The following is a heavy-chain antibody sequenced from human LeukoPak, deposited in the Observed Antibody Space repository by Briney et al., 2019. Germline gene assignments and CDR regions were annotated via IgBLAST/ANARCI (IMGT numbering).Heavy chain of an antibody. CDR3: ARGSPSTIYNWFDP. Sequence: GASVKVSCKASGYTFTSYDINWVRQATGQGLEWMGWMNPNSGNTGYAQKFQGRVAMTRNTSISTAYMELSSLRSEDTAVYYCARGSPSTIYNWFDPWGQGTLVTVSS. CDR2: MNPNSGNT. V-gene: IGHV1-8*01. D-gene: IGHD5-24*01. J-gene: IGHJ5*02. CDR1: GYTFTSYD.